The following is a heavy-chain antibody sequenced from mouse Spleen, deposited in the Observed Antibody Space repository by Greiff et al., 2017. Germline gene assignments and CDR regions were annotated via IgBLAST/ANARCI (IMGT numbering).Heavy chain of an antibody. CDR1: GFSLTSYG. V-gene: IGHV2-5-1*01. D-gene: IGHD2-1*01. J-gene: IGHJ4*01. CDR2: IWRGGST. Sequence: VQLVESGPSLVQPSQSLSITCTVSGFSLTSYGVHWVRQSPGKGLEWLGVIWRGGSTDYNAAFMSRLSITKDNSKSQVFFKMNSLQADDTAIYYCAKNEDGNYGGAMDYWGQGTSVTVSS. CDR3: AKNEDGNYGGAMDY.